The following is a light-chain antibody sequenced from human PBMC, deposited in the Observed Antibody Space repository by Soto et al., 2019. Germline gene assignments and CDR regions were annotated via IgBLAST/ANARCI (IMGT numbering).Light chain of an antibody. CDR2: GAS. V-gene: IGKV3-20*01. J-gene: IGKJ4*01. CDR1: QSVSSRY. CDR3: QHNGSLT. Sequence: ENVLTQSPGTLSLSPGERATLSCRTSQSVSSRYLAWYQQKPGQAPRLLIYGASTRATGIPDRFSGSGSGTDFTLNIIRLEHEDAAIYYCQHNGSLTFGGGTKVEI.